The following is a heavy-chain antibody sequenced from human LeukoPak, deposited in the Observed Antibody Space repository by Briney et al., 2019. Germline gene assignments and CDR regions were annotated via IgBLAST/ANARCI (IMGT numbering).Heavy chain of an antibody. Sequence: SGGSLKLSCAASGFTFSGSAMHWVRQASGKGLEWVGRIRSKANSYATAYAASVKGRFTISRDDSKNTAYLQMNSLKTEDTAVYYCTRLGPLEVDYSRASDYWGQGTLVTVSS. D-gene: IGHD2-15*01. CDR1: GFTFSGSA. V-gene: IGHV3-73*01. J-gene: IGHJ4*02. CDR3: TRLGPLEVDYSRASDY. CDR2: IRSKANSYAT.